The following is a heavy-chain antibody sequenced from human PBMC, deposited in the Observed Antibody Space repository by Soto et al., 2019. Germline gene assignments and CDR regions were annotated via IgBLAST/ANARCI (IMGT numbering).Heavy chain of an antibody. J-gene: IGHJ4*02. CDR1: GFTFSSYG. D-gene: IGHD3-3*01. CDR3: AGQTYDFWSGHSARWVSPDC. V-gene: IGHV3-30*03. Sequence: WGSLRLSCAASGFTFSSYGMHWVRQAPGKGLEWVAVISYDGSNKYYADSVKGRFTISRDNSKNTLYLQMNSLRAEDTAVYYCAGQTYDFWSGHSARWVSPDCWGQGPLVTVYS. CDR2: ISYDGSNK.